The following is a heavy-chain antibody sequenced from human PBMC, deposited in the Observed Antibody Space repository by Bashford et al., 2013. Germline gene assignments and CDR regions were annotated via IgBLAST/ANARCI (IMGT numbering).Heavy chain of an antibody. CDR3: TTGAGCSLTT. J-gene: IGHJ1*01. CDR2: IDNTGRT. Sequence: SETLSLTCTVSNYFINKYYWGWIRQPPGKGPEWIGYIDNTGRTNYSPSLESRVTISVDTSNNQFSLKLPSVTAADTAVYYCTTGAGCSLTTWGQGALVTVSS. D-gene: IGHD4-17*01. V-gene: IGHV4-59*01. CDR1: NYFINKYY.